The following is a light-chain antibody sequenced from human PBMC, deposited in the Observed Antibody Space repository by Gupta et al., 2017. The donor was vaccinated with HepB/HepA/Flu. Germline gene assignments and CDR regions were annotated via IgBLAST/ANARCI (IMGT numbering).Light chain of an antibody. CDR2: HDS. Sequence: YDLTQPLSVSVSPGQTTGITCSGDRLGEKYVYWYQQRPGQSPVLVIYHDSKRPSGIPERFSGSNSGNTATLTITGTQAGDEADYYCQAWDSTYGVFGSGTKVTV. J-gene: IGLJ1*01. CDR3: QAWDSTYGV. V-gene: IGLV3-1*01. CDR1: RLGEKY.